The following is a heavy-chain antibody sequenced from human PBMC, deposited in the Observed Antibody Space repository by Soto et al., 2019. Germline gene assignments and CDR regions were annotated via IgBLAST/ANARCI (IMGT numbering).Heavy chain of an antibody. CDR2: MNPNSGNT. J-gene: IGHJ5*02. CDR1: GYTFTSNN. V-gene: IGHV1-8*01. Sequence: GASAKVTSEASGYTFTSNNINWVRQASEQGLEWLGWMNPNSGNTGYAQKFQGRVTMTRDNSINTAYMELSGLRSDDTAVYYCARELGSTGAVDWFGLWGQGTLVTVYS. D-gene: IGHD6-13*01. CDR3: ARELGSTGAVDWFGL.